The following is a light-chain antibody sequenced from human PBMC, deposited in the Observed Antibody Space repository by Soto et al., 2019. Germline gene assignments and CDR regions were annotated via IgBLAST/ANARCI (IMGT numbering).Light chain of an antibody. CDR2: VAS. Sequence: DIQMTQSPSSLSASVGDRVTITCRASQSISSYLNWYQQKPGKAPNLLIYVASSLQSGVPSRFSGSGSGTDFTLPISSLQPEDFATYYCQQSYSTPFTFGPGTKVDLK. CDR1: QSISSY. CDR3: QQSYSTPFT. J-gene: IGKJ3*01. V-gene: IGKV1-39*01.